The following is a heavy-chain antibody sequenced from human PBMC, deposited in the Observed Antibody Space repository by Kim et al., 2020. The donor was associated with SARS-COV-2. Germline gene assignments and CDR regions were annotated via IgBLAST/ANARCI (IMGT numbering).Heavy chain of an antibody. CDR2: INAGNGNI. Sequence: ASVKVSCKASGYTFTSYAIHWVRQAPGQRLEWMGWINAGNGNIKYSRRFQGRVTITRDTSASTAYMELSSLTSEDTAVYYCARALVPHYWGQGTLVTVSS. CDR1: GYTFTSYA. CDR3: ARALVPHY. J-gene: IGHJ4*02. V-gene: IGHV1-3*01. D-gene: IGHD6-6*01.